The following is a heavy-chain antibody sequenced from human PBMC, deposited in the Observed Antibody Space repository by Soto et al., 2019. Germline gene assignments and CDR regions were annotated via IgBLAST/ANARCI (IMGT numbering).Heavy chain of an antibody. D-gene: IGHD6-13*01. J-gene: IGHJ5*02. CDR3: ARAPPRGSWYAWGWFDP. CDR1: GYSVASNSAA. Sequence: SHTLSLTCAISGYSVASNSAAWNWIRQSPSRGLEWLGRTYYRSKWYNDYAVSVKSRITINPDTSKNQFSLQLNSVTPEDTAVYYYARAPPRGSWYAWGWFDPWGQGTLVTVSS. V-gene: IGHV6-1*01. CDR2: TYYRSKWYN.